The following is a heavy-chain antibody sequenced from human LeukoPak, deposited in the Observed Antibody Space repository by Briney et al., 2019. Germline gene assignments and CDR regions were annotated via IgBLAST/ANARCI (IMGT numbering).Heavy chain of an antibody. V-gene: IGHV3-21*01. Sequence: GGSLRLSCAASGFTFSSYSMNWVRQAPGKGLEWVSSISSSSSYIYYADSVKGRFTISRDNAKNSLYLQMNSLRAEDTAVYYCARELGYSYSIFDYWGQGTLVTVSP. CDR2: ISSSSSYI. CDR3: ARELGYSYSIFDY. CDR1: GFTFSSYS. D-gene: IGHD5-18*01. J-gene: IGHJ4*02.